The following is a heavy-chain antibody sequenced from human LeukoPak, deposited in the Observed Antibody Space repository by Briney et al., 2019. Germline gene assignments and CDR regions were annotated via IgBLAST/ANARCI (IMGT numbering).Heavy chain of an antibody. CDR3: ARVTHGSYLMSDY. CDR1: GYTFTSYY. CDR2: INPSGGST. J-gene: IGHJ4*02. V-gene: IGHV1-46*01. Sequence: SVKVSCKASGYTFTSYYMHWVRQAPGQGLEWVGIINPSGGSTSYAQKFQGRVTMTRDMSTSTVYMELSSLRSEDTAVYYCARVTHGSYLMSDYWGQGTLVTVSS. D-gene: IGHD4-23*01.